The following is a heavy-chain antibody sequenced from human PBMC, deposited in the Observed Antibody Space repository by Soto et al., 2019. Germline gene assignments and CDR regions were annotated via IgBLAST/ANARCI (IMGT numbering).Heavy chain of an antibody. CDR2: ISYDGSNK. CDR3: AKGGSGSTHNWFAP. Sequence: SGGSLRLSCAASGFTFSSYGMHWVRQAPGKGLEWVAVISYDGSNKYYADSVKGRFTISRDNSKNTLYLQMNSLRAEDTAVYYCAKGGSGSTHNWFAPRAQGTLVIVSS. CDR1: GFTFSSYG. J-gene: IGHJ5*02. D-gene: IGHD3-10*01. V-gene: IGHV3-30*18.